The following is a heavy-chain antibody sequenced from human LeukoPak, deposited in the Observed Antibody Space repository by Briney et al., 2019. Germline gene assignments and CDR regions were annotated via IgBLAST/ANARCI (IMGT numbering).Heavy chain of an antibody. D-gene: IGHD2-8*01. CDR1: GFTFSSYW. CDR2: IKQDGSEK. Sequence: PGGSLRLSCAASGFTFSSYWMSWVRQAPGKWLEWVANIKQDGSEKYYVDSVKVRFTISRDNAKNSLYLQMNSLRAEDTAVYYCARTNGVSKFDYWGQGTLVTVSS. J-gene: IGHJ4*02. CDR3: ARTNGVSKFDY. V-gene: IGHV3-7*01.